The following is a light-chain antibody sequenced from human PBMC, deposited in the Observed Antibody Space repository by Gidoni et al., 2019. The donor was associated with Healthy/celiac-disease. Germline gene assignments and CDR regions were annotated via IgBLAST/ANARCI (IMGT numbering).Light chain of an antibody. J-gene: IGKJ1*01. Sequence: DSQMLQSPSSLSASVGDRVTITCRASQSISSYLNWYQQKPGKAPKLLIYAASSLQSGVPSRFSGSGSGTDFTLTISSLQPEDFATYYCQQSYSTPWTFGQGTKVEIK. CDR3: QQSYSTPWT. CDR2: AAS. V-gene: IGKV1-39*01. CDR1: QSISSY.